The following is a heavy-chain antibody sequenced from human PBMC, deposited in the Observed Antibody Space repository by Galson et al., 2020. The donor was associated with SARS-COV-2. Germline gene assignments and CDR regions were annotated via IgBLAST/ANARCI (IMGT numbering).Heavy chain of an antibody. J-gene: IGHJ3*02. CDR2: INHSGST. CDR1: GGSFSGYY. V-gene: IGHV4-34*01. Sequence: SETLSLICAVYGGSFSGYYWSWIRQPPGKGLEWIGEINHSGSTNYNPSLKSRVTISVDTSKNQFSLKLSSVTAADTAVYYCSRLGYYDSVNAFDIWGQGTMVTVSS. CDR3: SRLGYYDSVNAFDI. D-gene: IGHD3-22*01.